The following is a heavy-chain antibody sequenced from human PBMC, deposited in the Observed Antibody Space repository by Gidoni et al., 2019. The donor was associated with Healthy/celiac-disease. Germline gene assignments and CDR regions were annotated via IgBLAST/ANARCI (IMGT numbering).Heavy chain of an antibody. D-gene: IGHD6-13*01. CDR3: AHNGGSSWSEGRVDY. J-gene: IGHJ4*02. CDR1: GGSISSSSYY. Sequence: QLQLQESGPGLVKPSETLSLTCTVPGGSISSSSYYWGWIRQPPGKGLEWIGSIYYSGSTYYNPSLKSRVTISVDTSKNQFSLKLSSVTAADTAVYYCAHNGGSSWSEGRVDYWGQGTLVTVSS. CDR2: IYYSGST. V-gene: IGHV4-39*01.